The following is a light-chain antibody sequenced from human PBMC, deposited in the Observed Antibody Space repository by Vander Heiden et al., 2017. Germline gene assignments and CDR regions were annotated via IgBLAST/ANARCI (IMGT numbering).Light chain of an antibody. CDR2: EVS. V-gene: IGLV2-14*01. J-gene: IGLJ1*01. CDR1: SSDVGGYNY. Sequence: QSALTQPASVSGSPGQSITISCTGTSSDVGGYNYVSWYQQHPGKAPKLLIYEVSNRPSGVSNRFSGSKSGNTASLTISGLQAEDEADYYCSSYTSNFYVFGIGTKVTVL. CDR3: SSYTSNFYV.